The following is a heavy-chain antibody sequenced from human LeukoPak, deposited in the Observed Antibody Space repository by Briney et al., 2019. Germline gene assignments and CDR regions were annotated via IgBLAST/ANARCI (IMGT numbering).Heavy chain of an antibody. Sequence: SETLSLTCTVSGGSISSYYWSWIRQPPGKGLEWIGYIYYSGSTNYNPSLKSRVTISVDTSKNQFSLKLSSVTAADTAVYYCARQLKWDNWFDPWSQGTLVTVSS. CDR1: GGSISSYY. D-gene: IGHD2-15*01. J-gene: IGHJ5*02. CDR3: ARQLKWDNWFDP. CDR2: IYYSGST. V-gene: IGHV4-59*08.